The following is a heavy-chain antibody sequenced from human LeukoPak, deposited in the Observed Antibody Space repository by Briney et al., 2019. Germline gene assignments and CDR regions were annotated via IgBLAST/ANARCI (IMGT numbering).Heavy chain of an antibody. J-gene: IGHJ4*02. V-gene: IGHV3-53*01. CDR1: GFTVSNNY. CDR2: IYSGGST. CDR3: ARATLDN. Sequence: GGSLRLSCAASGFTVSNNYISWVRQAPGKGLEWVSVIYSGGSTKYADSVKARFAISRDNSKNTVYLQMNSLRADDTAVYYCARATLDNWGQGTLVTVSS.